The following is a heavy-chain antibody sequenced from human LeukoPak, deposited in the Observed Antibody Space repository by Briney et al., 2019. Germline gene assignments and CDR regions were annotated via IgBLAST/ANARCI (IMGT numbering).Heavy chain of an antibody. Sequence: GGSLRLSCAASGFTFSSYAMSWVRQAPGKGLEWVSAISGSGGSTYYADSVKGRFTISRDNSKNTLYLQMNSLRAEDTAVYYCARGYDSSGYIDYWGQGTLVTVSS. CDR3: ARGYDSSGYIDY. CDR2: ISGSGGST. CDR1: GFTFSSYA. D-gene: IGHD3-22*01. V-gene: IGHV3-23*01. J-gene: IGHJ4*02.